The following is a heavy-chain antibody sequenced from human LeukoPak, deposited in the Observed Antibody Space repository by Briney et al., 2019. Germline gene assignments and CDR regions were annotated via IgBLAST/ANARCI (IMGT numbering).Heavy chain of an antibody. CDR2: IIPMSDTA. CDR1: GGTFSSYA. D-gene: IGHD1-26*01. J-gene: IGHJ3*02. CDR3: AREDDTGRYMGDDAFDI. Sequence: VASVKVSCKASGGTFSSYAISWVRQAPGQGLEWMGGIIPMSDTANYPQKFRGRLTITADIPTSTVYMELSSLRSEGTAVYYCAREDDTGRYMGDDAFDIWGQGTMVTVSS. V-gene: IGHV1-69*06.